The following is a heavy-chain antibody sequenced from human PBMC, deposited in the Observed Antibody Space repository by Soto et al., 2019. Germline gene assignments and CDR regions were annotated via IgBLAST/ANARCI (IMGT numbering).Heavy chain of an antibody. CDR2: INAGNGNT. D-gene: IGHD6-13*01. CDR1: GYTLTSYG. V-gene: IGHV1-3*01. CDR3: ARVYSSSWTFDP. Sequence: GASVKVSWKASGYTLTSYGRHLGGPAPGQRLEWMGWINAGNGNTKYSQKFQGRVTITRDTSASTAYMELSSLRSEDTAVYYCARVYSSSWTFDPWGQGTLVTVSS. J-gene: IGHJ5*02.